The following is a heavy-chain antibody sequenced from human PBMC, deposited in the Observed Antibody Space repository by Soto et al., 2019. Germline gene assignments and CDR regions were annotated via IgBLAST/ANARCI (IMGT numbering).Heavy chain of an antibody. CDR3: ARGMRNFDWLVGTFDI. CDR1: GFTVSDNY. J-gene: IGHJ3*02. V-gene: IGHV3-66*01. D-gene: IGHD3-9*01. Sequence: GGSLRLSCAASGFTVSDNYMSWVRQAPGKGLEWVSVIYSGGSTYYADSVKGRFNISRDNSLNTLYLQVDSLRAEDTAVYYCARGMRNFDWLVGTFDIWGQGTMVTVSS. CDR2: IYSGGST.